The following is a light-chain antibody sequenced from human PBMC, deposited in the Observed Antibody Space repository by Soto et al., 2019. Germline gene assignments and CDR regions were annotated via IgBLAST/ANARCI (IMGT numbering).Light chain of an antibody. V-gene: IGKV3-11*01. J-gene: IGKJ1*01. CDR1: QYINTR. CDR3: QQGNTWPWT. CDR2: AAS. Sequence: EIVLTQSPATLSSFPGDRVTLSCRASQYINTRLAWYQHRPGQAPRLLIYAASDRATGIPGRFGGSGSGTDFTLIISSLEPEDFAFYYCQQGNTWPWTFGQGTKVDIK.